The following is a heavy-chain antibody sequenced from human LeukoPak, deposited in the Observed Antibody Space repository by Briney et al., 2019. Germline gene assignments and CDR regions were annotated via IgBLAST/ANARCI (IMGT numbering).Heavy chain of an antibody. V-gene: IGHV3-23*01. CDR2: ISGSGDTT. J-gene: IGHJ3*02. CDR3: AKEETVTTVFDI. Sequence: GGSLRLSCAASGFNFSSYAMTWVRQAPGKGLECVSGISGSGDTTYYADSVKGRFTISRDNSKNTLYLQMNSLRAEDTAVYYCAKEETVTTVFDIWGQGTMVAVSS. CDR1: GFNFSSYA. D-gene: IGHD4-17*01.